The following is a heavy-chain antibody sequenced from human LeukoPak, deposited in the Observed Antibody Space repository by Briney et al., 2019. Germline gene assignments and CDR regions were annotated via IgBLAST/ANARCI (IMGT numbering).Heavy chain of an antibody. CDR1: GFTFSSYA. CDR3: GSYYYDSSGYFSARRARLSGDVFDI. D-gene: IGHD3-22*01. Sequence: GGSLRLSCAASGFTFSSYAMSWVRQAPGKGLEWVSVISGSGDSTYYADSVKGRFTISRDNSKNTLYLQMNSLRAEDTAVYYCGSYYYDSSGYFSARRARLSGDVFDIWGQGTLVTVSS. J-gene: IGHJ3*02. V-gene: IGHV3-23*01. CDR2: ISGSGDST.